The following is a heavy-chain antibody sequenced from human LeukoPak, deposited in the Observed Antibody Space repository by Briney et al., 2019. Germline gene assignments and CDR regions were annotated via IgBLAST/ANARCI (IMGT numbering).Heavy chain of an antibody. V-gene: IGHV4-59*08. CDR3: ARHLGYCSSTSCYPWFDP. CDR1: GGSISSYY. J-gene: IGHJ5*02. Sequence: SETLSLTCTVSGGSISSYYWSWIRQPPGKGLEWIGYMYYSGSTNYNPSLKSRVTISVDTSKNQFSLKLSSVTAADTAAYYCARHLGYCSSTSCYPWFDPWGQGTLVTVSS. D-gene: IGHD2-2*01. CDR2: MYYSGST.